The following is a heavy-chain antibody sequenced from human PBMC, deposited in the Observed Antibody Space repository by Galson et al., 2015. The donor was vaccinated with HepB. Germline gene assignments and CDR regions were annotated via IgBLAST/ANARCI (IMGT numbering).Heavy chain of an antibody. CDR2: IKSDSGGT. CDR1: GYTFTGYY. D-gene: IGHD1-26*01. Sequence: SVKVSCKASGYTFTGYYMHWVRQAPGQGLEWMGWIKSDSGGTLYAQQFRGRVTMTRDTSISTVYMELSRLRSDDTAVYYCGRDRSALWELDYWGQGTLVTVSS. V-gene: IGHV1-2*02. J-gene: IGHJ4*02. CDR3: GRDRSALWELDY.